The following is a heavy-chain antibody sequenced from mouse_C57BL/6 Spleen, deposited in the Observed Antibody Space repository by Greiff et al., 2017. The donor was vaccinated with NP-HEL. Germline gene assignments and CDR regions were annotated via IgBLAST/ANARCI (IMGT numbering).Heavy chain of an antibody. V-gene: IGHV1-52*01. CDR3: ARYYRNSYAIDF. CDR2: IDPSDSET. D-gene: IGHD1-1*01. J-gene: IGHJ4*01. Sequence: QVQLQQPGAELVRPGSSVKLSCKASGYTFTSYWMHWVKQRPIQGLEWIGNIDPSDSETHYNQKFKDKATLTVDKSSSTAYMKLSRLTSEDSAVYYCARYYRNSYAIDFWGQRTSGPVSS. CDR1: GYTFTSYW.